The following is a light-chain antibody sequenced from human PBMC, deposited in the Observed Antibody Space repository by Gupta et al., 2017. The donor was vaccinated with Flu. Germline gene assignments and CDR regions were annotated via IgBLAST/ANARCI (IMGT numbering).Light chain of an antibody. J-gene: IGLJ2*01. CDR2: DDS. V-gene: IGLV2-14*04. CDR3: SSYTSGSALVVV. CDR1: SDVGGYNY. Sequence: SDVGGYNYVSCYQQRPGKAPKLMIYDDSNRPPGVSNRFSGSKSGNTATLTISGLQAEDEADYYCSSYTSGSALVVVFGGGTKLTVL.